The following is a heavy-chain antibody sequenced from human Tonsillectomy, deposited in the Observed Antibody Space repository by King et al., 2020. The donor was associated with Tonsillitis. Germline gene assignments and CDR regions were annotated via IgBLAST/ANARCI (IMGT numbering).Heavy chain of an antibody. CDR2: ISYDGSNK. CDR3: ARPGGGYSYINAFDI. CDR1: GFTFSSYA. J-gene: IGHJ3*02. Sequence: VQLVESGGGVVQPGRSLRLSCAASGFTFSSYAMHWVRQAPGKGLEWVAVISYDGSNKYYADSVKGRFTISRDNSKNTLSLQMNSLRGEETAVYYCARPGGGYSYINAFDIWGQGTMVTVSS. V-gene: IGHV3-30-3*01. D-gene: IGHD5-18*01.